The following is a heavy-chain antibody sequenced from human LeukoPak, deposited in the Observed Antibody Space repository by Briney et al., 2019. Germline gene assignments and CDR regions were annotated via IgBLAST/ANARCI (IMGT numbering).Heavy chain of an antibody. V-gene: IGHV3-43D*04. CDR3: AKDRGYDSGSGIDN. CDR1: GFTFDDYA. D-gene: IGHD3-10*01. J-gene: IGHJ4*02. CDR2: INWDGGST. Sequence: GGSLRLSCAASGFTFDDYAMNWVRHDPGKGLEWVSLINWDGGSTYYAESVKGRFTISRDNSKNSLYLQMNSLRAEDTALYYCAKDRGYDSGSGIDNWGQGTLVTVSS.